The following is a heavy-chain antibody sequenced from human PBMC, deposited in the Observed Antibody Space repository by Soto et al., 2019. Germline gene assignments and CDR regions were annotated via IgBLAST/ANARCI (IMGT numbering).Heavy chain of an antibody. CDR1: GFSFTGYY. V-gene: IGHV1-2*02. CDR3: AKDLTRQLAYWLDP. J-gene: IGHJ5*02. D-gene: IGHD6-6*01. Sequence: ASVKVSCKASGFSFTGYYIHCLRQAPGQGLEWMGWINAHSGGTEYAQKFQGRVTLTRDTSIATAYLTLTSLTSDDTALYYCAKDLTRQLAYWLDPWGQGTQVTVSS. CDR2: INAHSGGT.